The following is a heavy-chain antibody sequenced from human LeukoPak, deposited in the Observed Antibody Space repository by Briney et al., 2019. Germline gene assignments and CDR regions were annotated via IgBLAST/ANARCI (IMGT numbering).Heavy chain of an antibody. D-gene: IGHD2-2*01. Sequence: GGSLRLSCAASGFNFSNYAMTWVRQAPGKGLEWVSVVTGSSRYTYCADSVKGRFTISRDNSKNILYLEMNSLRVEDTAIYYCAKDRSSSTSCSNYWGRGTLVTVSS. CDR3: AKDRSSSTSCSNY. V-gene: IGHV3-23*01. CDR2: VTGSSRYT. CDR1: GFNFSNYA. J-gene: IGHJ4*02.